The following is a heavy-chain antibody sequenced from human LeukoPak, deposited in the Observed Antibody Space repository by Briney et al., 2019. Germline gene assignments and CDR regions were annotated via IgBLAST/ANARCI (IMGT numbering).Heavy chain of an antibody. Sequence: GGSLRLSCAASGFTFSSYGMHWVRQAPGKGLEWVGRIKSKTEGGTTDYAAPVKGRFTISRDDSKKTLDLQMNSLKTEDTAVYYCTTDLYCSSTSCWTFDYWGQGTLVTVSS. CDR2: IKSKTEGGTT. J-gene: IGHJ4*02. CDR1: GFTFSSYG. CDR3: TTDLYCSSTSCWTFDY. D-gene: IGHD2-2*01. V-gene: IGHV3-15*01.